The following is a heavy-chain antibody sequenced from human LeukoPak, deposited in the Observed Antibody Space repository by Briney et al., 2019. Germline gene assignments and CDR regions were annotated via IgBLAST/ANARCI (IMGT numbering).Heavy chain of an antibody. CDR2: IIPIFGTA. CDR1: GGTFSSYA. CDR3: AREGRYGSGSLDY. V-gene: IGHV1-69*13. J-gene: IGHJ4*02. Sequence: ASVKVSCKASGGTFSSYAISWVRQAPGQGLEWMGGIIPIFGTANYAQEFQGRVTITADESTSTAYMELSSLRSEDTAVYYCAREGRYGSGSLDYWGQGTLVTVSS. D-gene: IGHD3-10*01.